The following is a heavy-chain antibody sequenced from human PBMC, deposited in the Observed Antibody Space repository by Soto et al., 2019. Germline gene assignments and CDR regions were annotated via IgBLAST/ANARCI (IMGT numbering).Heavy chain of an antibody. V-gene: IGHV3-23*01. J-gene: IGHJ4*02. CDR2: IRGSGGST. CDR3: AKEPDYDILTGYVV. D-gene: IGHD3-9*01. CDR1: GFTCSSDA. Sequence: PGGSLRLSCAASGFTCSSDAMSWVRQAPGKGLEWVSAIRGSGGSTYYADSMKGRFTISRDNSKNTLYLQMNSLRAEDTAVYYGAKEPDYDILTGYVVWGQGTLVTVSS.